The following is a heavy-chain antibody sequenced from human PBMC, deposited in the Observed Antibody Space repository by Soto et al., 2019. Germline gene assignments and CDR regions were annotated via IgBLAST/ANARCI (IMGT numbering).Heavy chain of an antibody. CDR2: IVGFSGNT. Sequence: QMQLVQSGPEVRRPGASVKVSCKASGFXXXXXAXXXVRQARGQRLEWIGWIVGFSGNTNYAQRVHQRLSFTRDLSTSTVYXXXXXXTXXXXXXXXXXXXNSGYLDSAFDIWGQGTAVIVSS. J-gene: IGHJ3*02. CDR3: XXXNSGYLDSAFDI. V-gene: IGHV1-58*01. CDR1: GFXXXXXA. D-gene: IGHD3-22*01.